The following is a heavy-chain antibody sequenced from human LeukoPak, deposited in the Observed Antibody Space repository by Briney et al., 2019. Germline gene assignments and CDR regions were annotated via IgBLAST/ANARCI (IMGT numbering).Heavy chain of an antibody. CDR2: ISYDGSNK. CDR3: AKVGPSGYSSYFDY. Sequence: PGRSLRLSCAASGFTFSSYGMHWVRQAPGKGLEWVAVISYDGSNKYYADSVEGRFTISRDNSKNTLYLQMNSLRAEDTAVYYCAKVGPSGYSSYFDYWGQGTLVTVSS. D-gene: IGHD3-3*01. V-gene: IGHV3-30*18. J-gene: IGHJ4*02. CDR1: GFTFSSYG.